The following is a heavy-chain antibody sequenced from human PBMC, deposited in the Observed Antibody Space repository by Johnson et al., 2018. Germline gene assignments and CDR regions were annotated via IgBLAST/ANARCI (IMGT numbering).Heavy chain of an antibody. V-gene: IGHV3-30*18. CDR3: AKSPSSYETPAYYIDV. CDR1: GFTFSSHG. J-gene: IGHJ6*03. CDR2: ISYDGSNK. D-gene: IGHD5-18*01. Sequence: QVQLVQSGGGVVQPGRALRLSCAASGFTFSSHGMHWVRQAPGKGLEWVALISYDGSNKYYADSVKGRFTISRDNSKNTLYLQMNSLRAEDMAVYYCAKSPSSYETPAYYIDVWGKGTTVTVSS.